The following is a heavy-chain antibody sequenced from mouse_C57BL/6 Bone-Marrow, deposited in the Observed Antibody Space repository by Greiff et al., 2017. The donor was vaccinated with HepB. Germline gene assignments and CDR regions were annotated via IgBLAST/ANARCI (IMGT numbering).Heavy chain of an antibody. CDR3: ARSHYGSPWYFDV. V-gene: IGHV1-52*01. CDR2: IDPSDSET. CDR1: GYTFTSYW. Sequence: QVQLKQPGAELVRPGSSVKLSCKASGYTFTSYWMHWVKQRPIQGLEWIGNIDPSDSETHYNQKFKDKATLTVDKSSSTAYMQLSSLTSEDSAVYYCARSHYGSPWYFDVWGTGTTVTVSS. D-gene: IGHD1-1*01. J-gene: IGHJ1*03.